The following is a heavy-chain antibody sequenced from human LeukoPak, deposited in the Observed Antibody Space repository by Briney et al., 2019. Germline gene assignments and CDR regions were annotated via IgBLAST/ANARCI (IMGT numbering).Heavy chain of an antibody. CDR3: ASVNSASADY. Sequence: PSETLSLTCTVSGGSVNSGTYYWSWIRQPPGKGLEYIGYIYYSGSTNYNPSLKSRVTISVDTSKNQFSLKLSSVTAADTAVYYCASVNSASADYWGQGTPVTVSS. CDR2: IYYSGST. D-gene: IGHD6-25*01. V-gene: IGHV4-61*01. J-gene: IGHJ4*02. CDR1: GGSVNSGTYY.